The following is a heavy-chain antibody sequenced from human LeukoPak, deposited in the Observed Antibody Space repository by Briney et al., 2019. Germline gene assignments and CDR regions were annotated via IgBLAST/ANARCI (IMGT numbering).Heavy chain of an antibody. D-gene: IGHD3-22*01. CDR2: IYTSGST. J-gene: IGHJ3*02. CDR3: ARDLYYDSTAFDI. Sequence: PSETLSLTCTVSGGSISSSSYYWGWIRQPPGKGLEWIGRIYTSGSTNYNPSLKSRVTISVDTSKNQFSLKLSSVTAADTAVYYCARDLYYDSTAFDIWGQGTMVTVSS. V-gene: IGHV4-61*02. CDR1: GGSISSSSYY.